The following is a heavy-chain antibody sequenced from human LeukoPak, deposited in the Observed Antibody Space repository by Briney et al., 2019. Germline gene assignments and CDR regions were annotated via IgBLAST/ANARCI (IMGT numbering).Heavy chain of an antibody. CDR2: INHSGST. CDR3: ALRYYDILTGYYSDY. D-gene: IGHD3-9*01. CDR1: GGSFSGYY. J-gene: IGHJ4*02. V-gene: IGHV4-34*01. Sequence: SETLSLTCAVYGGSFSGYYWSWIRQPPGKGLEWIGEINHSGSTNYNPSPKSRVTISVDTSKNQFSLKLSSVTAADTAVYYCALRYYDILTGYYSDYWGQGTLVTVSS.